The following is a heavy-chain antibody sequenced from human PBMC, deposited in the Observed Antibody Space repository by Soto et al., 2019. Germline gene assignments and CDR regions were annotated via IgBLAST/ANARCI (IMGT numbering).Heavy chain of an antibody. D-gene: IGHD3-3*01. CDR3: AKDSTSVYDFWSGYYSTLDY. J-gene: IGHJ4*02. Sequence: GGSLRLSCAASGFTFSSYAMSWVRQAPGKGLEWVSAISGSGGSTYYADSVKGRFTISRDNSKNTLYLQMNSLRAEDTAVYYCAKDSTSVYDFWSGYYSTLDYWGQGTLVTVSS. V-gene: IGHV3-23*01. CDR2: ISGSGGST. CDR1: GFTFSSYA.